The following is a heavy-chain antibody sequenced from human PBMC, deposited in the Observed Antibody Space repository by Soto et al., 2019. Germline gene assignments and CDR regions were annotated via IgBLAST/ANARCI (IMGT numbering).Heavy chain of an antibody. Sequence: GSLRLSCAASGFTFSDYYMSWIRQAPGKGLEWVSYISSSGSTIYYADSVKGRFTISRDNAKNSLYLQMNSLRAEDTAVYYCAVGIPSTVQKLVYWGQGTLVTVSS. V-gene: IGHV3-11*01. CDR2: ISSSGSTI. D-gene: IGHD6-13*01. J-gene: IGHJ4*02. CDR1: GFTFSDYY. CDR3: AVGIPSTVQKLVY.